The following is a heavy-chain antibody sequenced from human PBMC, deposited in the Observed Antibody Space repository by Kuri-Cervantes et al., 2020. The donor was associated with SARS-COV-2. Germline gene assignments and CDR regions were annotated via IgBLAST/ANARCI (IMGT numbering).Heavy chain of an antibody. V-gene: IGHV1-3*01. D-gene: IGHD6-19*01. CDR2: INAGNGNT. CDR1: GGTFSSYA. Sequence: ASVKVSCKASGGTFSSYAISWVRQAPGQRLEWMGWINAGNGNTKYSQKFQGRVTITRDTSASTAYMELSSLRSEDTAVYYCARDDRIAVAGTLLGYYYGMDVWGKGTTVTVSS. CDR3: ARDDRIAVAGTLLGYYYGMDV. J-gene: IGHJ6*04.